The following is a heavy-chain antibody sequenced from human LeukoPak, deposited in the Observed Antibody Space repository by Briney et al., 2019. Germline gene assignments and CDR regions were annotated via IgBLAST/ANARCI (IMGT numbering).Heavy chain of an antibody. CDR2: ISTYNDNT. CDR3: ARDGDYGDYFDY. J-gene: IGHJ4*02. CDR1: GYPFTSYG. V-gene: IGHV1-18*04. Sequence: GASVKVSCKASGYPFTSYGFSWVRQAPGQGLEWMGRISTYNDNTHYAQKLQGRVTMTTDTSTSTAYMELGSLRSDDTAVYYCARDGDYGDYFDYCGQGTLVTVSS. D-gene: IGHD4-17*01.